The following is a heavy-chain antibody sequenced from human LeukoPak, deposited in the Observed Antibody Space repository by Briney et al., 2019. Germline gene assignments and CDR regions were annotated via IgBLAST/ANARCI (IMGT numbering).Heavy chain of an antibody. CDR1: GDSISSSSSY. J-gene: IGHJ5*02. CDR3: ARDLYNWNYEDFNWFDP. V-gene: IGHV4-39*07. Sequence: SETLSLTCTVSGDSISSSSSYWGWIRQPPGEGLEWIGSIYYSGSTYYNPSLKSRVTISVDTSKNQFSLKLSSVTAADTAVYYCARDLYNWNYEDFNWFDPWGQGTLVTVSS. CDR2: IYYSGST. D-gene: IGHD1-7*01.